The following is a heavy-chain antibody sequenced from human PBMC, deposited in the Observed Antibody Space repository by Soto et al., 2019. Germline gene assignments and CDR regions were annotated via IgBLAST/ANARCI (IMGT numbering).Heavy chain of an antibody. J-gene: IGHJ5*02. V-gene: IGHV3-23*01. CDR1: GFTFSSYA. CDR2: ISGSGGST. CDR3: AKDAYIGRVRYRAGWFDP. D-gene: IGHD3-16*02. Sequence: EVQLLESGGGLVQPGGSLRLSCAASGFTFSSYAMSWVRQAPGKGLEWVSAISGSGGSTYYADSVKGRFTISRDNSKNTLYLQMNSLRAEDTAVYYCAKDAYIGRVRYRAGWFDPWGQGTLVTVSS.